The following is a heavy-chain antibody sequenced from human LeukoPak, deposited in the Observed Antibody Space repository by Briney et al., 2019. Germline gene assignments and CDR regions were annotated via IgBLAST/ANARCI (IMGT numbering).Heavy chain of an antibody. D-gene: IGHD3-22*01. CDR2: IYHSGST. V-gene: IGHV4-38-2*01. Sequence: SETLSLTCAVSGYSISSGYYWGWIRQPPGKGLEWIGSIYHSGSTYYNPSLKSRVTISVDTSKNQFSLKLSSVTAADTAVYYCARHTYYYDSSGLYYFDYWGQGTLVTVSS. CDR1: GYSISSGYY. J-gene: IGHJ4*02. CDR3: ARHTYYYDSSGLYYFDY.